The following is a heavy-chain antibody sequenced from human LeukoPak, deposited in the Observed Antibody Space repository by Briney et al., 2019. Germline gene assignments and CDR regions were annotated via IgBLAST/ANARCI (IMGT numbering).Heavy chain of an antibody. CDR3: ARRVEGHAFDI. CDR2: INANTGNP. D-gene: IGHD1-1*01. J-gene: IGHJ3*02. V-gene: IGHV7-4-1*02. Sequence: ASVKVSCKASGYTFTSYAMDWVRQAPEQGLEWMGWINANTGNPTYAQGFTGRFVFSLDTSVSTAYLQISSLKAEDTAVYYCARRVEGHAFDIWGQGTMVTVSS. CDR1: GYTFTSYA.